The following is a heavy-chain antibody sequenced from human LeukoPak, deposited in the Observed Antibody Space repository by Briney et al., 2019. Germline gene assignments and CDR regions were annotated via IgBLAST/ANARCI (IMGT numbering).Heavy chain of an antibody. CDR2: IGEDGSQK. Sequence: GGSLRLSCAASGFTFSNYWMSWVRQAPGKGLEWVANIGEDGSQKYYVDSLKGRFTISRDNAKNSLYLQMNSLRVEDTAVYYCVRAGDWRQGTLVTVSS. J-gene: IGHJ4*02. CDR1: GFTFSNYW. V-gene: IGHV3-7*01. CDR3: VRAGD.